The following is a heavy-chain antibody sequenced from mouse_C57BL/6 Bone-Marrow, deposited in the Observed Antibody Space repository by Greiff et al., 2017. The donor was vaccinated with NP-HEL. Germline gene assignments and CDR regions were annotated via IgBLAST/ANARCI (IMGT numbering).Heavy chain of an antibody. J-gene: IGHJ2*01. Sequence: VQLQESGAELVRPGASVTLSCKASGYTFTDYEMHWVKQTPVHGLEWIGAIDPETGGTAYNQKFKGKAILTADKSSSTAYMELRSLTSEDSAVYYWTRFTTVVNFDYWGQGTTLTVSS. D-gene: IGHD1-1*01. CDR3: TRFTTVVNFDY. V-gene: IGHV1-15*01. CDR1: GYTFTDYE. CDR2: IDPETGGT.